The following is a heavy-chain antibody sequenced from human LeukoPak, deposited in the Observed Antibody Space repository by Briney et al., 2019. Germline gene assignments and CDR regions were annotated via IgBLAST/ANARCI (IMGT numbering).Heavy chain of an antibody. V-gene: IGHV4-39*07. J-gene: IGHJ4*02. CDR3: ARESRGGWTFDY. CDR1: GGSISSRSYY. CDR2: IYYSGST. Sequence: SETLSLTCTVSGGSISSRSYYWGWIRQPPGKGLEWIGSIYYSGSTYYNPSLKSRVTISVDTSKNQFSLKLSSVTAADTAVYYCARESRGGWTFDYWGQGTLVTVSS. D-gene: IGHD6-19*01.